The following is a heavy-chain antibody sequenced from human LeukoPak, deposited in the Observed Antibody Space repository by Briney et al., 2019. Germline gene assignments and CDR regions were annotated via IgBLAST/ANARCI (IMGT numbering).Heavy chain of an antibody. CDR1: GFTFSSYA. J-gene: IGHJ6*03. V-gene: IGHV3-30*04. CDR2: ISYDGSNK. CDR3: ARDQSCGWYSYCYMDV. D-gene: IGHD6-19*01. Sequence: GGSLRLSCAASGFTFSSYAMHWVRQAPGKGLEWVAVISYDGSNKYYADSVKGRFTISRDNSKNTLYLQMNSPRAEDTAVYYCARDQSCGWYSYCYMDVWGKGTTVTVSS.